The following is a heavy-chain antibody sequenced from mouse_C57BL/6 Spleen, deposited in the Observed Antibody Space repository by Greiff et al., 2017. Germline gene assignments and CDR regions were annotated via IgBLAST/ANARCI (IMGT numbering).Heavy chain of an antibody. CDR2: IYPGSGNT. CDR3: ARSFDGYYVWYFDV. CDR1: GYTFTDYY. Sequence: QVQLQQSGAELVRPGASVKLSCKASGYTFTDYYINWVKQRPGQGLEWIARIYPGSGNTYYNEKFKGKATLTAEKSSSTAYMQLSSLTSEDSAVYFCARSFDGYYVWYFDVWGTGTTVTVSS. J-gene: IGHJ1*03. D-gene: IGHD2-3*01. V-gene: IGHV1-76*01.